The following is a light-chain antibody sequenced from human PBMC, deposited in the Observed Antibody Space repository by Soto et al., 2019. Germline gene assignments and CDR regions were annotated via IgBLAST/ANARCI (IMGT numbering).Light chain of an antibody. CDR2: EVS. J-gene: IGLJ3*02. Sequence: QSALTQPASVSGSPGQSITISCTGTSSDVGGYNYVSWYQQHPGKAPKVMIYEVSNRPSGVSNRFSGSKSGNTASLTISGLQAEDEADYYCSSYTSSSTRVFGAGTQLTVL. CDR1: SSDVGGYNY. V-gene: IGLV2-14*01. CDR3: SSYTSSSTRV.